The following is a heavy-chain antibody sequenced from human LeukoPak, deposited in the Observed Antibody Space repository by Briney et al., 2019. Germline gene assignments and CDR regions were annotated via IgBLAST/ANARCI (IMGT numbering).Heavy chain of an antibody. CDR2: IQSRGYS. CDR3: ASHFTPGGGWYFDN. CDR1: GGSLTYTSHY. Sequence: SETLSLTCSVSGGSLTYTSHYWGWIRHPPGKGLEWIGNIQSRGYSYYKPSLRSRVTISVHRSKNQFSLKGTAVTAAGTAVYYCASHFTPGGGWYFDNWGQGTLVTVSS. D-gene: IGHD6-19*01. V-gene: IGHV4-39*01. J-gene: IGHJ4*02.